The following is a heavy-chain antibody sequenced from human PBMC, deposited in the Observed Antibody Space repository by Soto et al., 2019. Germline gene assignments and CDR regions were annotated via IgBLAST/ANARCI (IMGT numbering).Heavy chain of an antibody. V-gene: IGHV3-30*18. CDR1: GFTFSSYG. CDR2: ISYDGSNK. CDR3: AKASLELRGLNYYGMDV. D-gene: IGHD1-7*01. J-gene: IGHJ6*02. Sequence: PGGSLRLSCAASGFTFSSYGMHWVRQAPGKGLEWVAVISYDGSNKYYADSVKGRFTISRDNSKNTLYLQMNSLRAEDTAVYYCAKASLELRGLNYYGMDVWGQGTTVTGLL.